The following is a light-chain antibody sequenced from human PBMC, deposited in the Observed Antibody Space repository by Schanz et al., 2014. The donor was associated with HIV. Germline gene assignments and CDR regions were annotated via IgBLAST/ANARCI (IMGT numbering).Light chain of an antibody. Sequence: QSVLTQPASVSGSPGQSITISCTGTSSDVGGHNLVSWYQQHPGKVPQLLIFEVTKRPSGVSNRFSGSKSGNTASLTISGLQAEDEADYYCSSYTSSSTQFGGGTKLTVL. CDR1: SSDVGGHNL. CDR3: SSYTSSSTQ. CDR2: EVT. J-gene: IGLJ2*01. V-gene: IGLV2-14*02.